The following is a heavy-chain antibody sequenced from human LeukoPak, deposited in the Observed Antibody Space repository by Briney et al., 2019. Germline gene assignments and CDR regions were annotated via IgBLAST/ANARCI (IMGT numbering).Heavy chain of an antibody. CDR1: GGTLSSYA. J-gene: IGHJ4*02. D-gene: IGHD6-19*01. CDR2: IIPILGIA. CDR3: ATPAGYSSGWYPH. V-gene: IGHV1-69*04. Sequence: SVKVSCKASGGTLSSYAFSWVRQAPGQGLEWMGRIIPILGIANYAQKFQGRVTVTADKSTSTVYMELSSLRSDDTAVYYCATPAGYSSGWYPHWGQGTLVTVSS.